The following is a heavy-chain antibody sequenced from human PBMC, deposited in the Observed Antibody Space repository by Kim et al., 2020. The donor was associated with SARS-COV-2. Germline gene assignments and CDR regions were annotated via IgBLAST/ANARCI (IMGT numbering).Heavy chain of an antibody. Sequence: KSRVTISVDTSKNQFSLKLSSVTAADTAVYYCARARRYYDSSRARNWFDPWGQGTLVTVSS. D-gene: IGHD3-22*01. J-gene: IGHJ5*02. CDR3: ARARRYYDSSRARNWFDP. V-gene: IGHV4-39*01.